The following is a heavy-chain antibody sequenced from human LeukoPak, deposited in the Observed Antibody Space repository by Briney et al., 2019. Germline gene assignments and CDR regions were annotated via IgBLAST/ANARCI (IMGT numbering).Heavy chain of an antibody. CDR3: AKHPIVGATGNFDY. J-gene: IGHJ4*02. CDR1: GFTFSNYA. Sequence: GGSLRLSCVASGFTFSNYAMSWVRQAPGKGLEWVSDISGSGGSTYYADSVKGRFTISRDNSKDTLDLQMNSLRAEDTAVYYCAKHPIVGATGNFDYWGQGTLVTVSS. D-gene: IGHD1-26*01. CDR2: ISGSGGST. V-gene: IGHV3-23*01.